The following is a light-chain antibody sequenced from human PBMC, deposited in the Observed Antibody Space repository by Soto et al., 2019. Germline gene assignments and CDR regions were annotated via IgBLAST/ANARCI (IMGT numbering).Light chain of an antibody. CDR3: QQLNSYPLS. CDR1: QSISSW. J-gene: IGKJ4*01. Sequence: DIQMTQSPSTLSASVGDRVTITCRASQSISSWLAWYQQKPGKAPKLLIYDASSLHSGVPSRFSGSGSGTEFSLTISSLQPEDFATYYCQQLNSYPLSFGGGTKVDIK. CDR2: DAS. V-gene: IGKV1-5*01.